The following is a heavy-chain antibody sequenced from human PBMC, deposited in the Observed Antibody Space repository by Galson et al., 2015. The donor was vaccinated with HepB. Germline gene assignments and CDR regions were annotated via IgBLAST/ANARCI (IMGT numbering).Heavy chain of an antibody. CDR3: ARRGGSRLTATFDY. J-gene: IGHJ4*02. CDR1: GGSLSGLY. CDR2: INHIGGT. Sequence: SETLSLTCGVFGGSLSGLYWTWIRQSPGKGLEWIGEINHIGGTNYNPSLKSRVTLSVDTSRKQFSLKLRSLSAADTAVYFCARRGGSRLTATFDYWGQGVLVTVSS. V-gene: IGHV4-34*01. D-gene: IGHD2-15*01.